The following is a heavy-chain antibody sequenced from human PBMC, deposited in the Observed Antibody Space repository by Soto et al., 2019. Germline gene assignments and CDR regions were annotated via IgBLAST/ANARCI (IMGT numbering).Heavy chain of an antibody. Sequence: GGSLRLSCAASGFTFSDYYMSWIRQAPGEGLEWVSYISSSSSYTNYADSVKGRFTISRDNAKNSLYLQMNSLRAEDTAVYYCARGYYDSSGYSDYWGQGTLVTVSS. CDR3: ARGYYDSSGYSDY. D-gene: IGHD3-22*01. CDR1: GFTFSDYY. J-gene: IGHJ4*02. V-gene: IGHV3-11*06. CDR2: ISSSSSYT.